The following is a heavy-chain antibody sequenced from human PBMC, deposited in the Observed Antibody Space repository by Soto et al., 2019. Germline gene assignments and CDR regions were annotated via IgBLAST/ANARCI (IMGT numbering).Heavy chain of an antibody. Sequence: QVQLVQSGAEVKKSGASVKVSCKASGYTFTSHDINWVLQDTGQGLEWMGWMNPNSGNTGYAQKFKGRVTMTRNTSISTAYMELSSLRSEDTAVYYCARWDYGVYARFDYWGQGTLVTVSS. J-gene: IGHJ4*02. V-gene: IGHV1-8*01. CDR1: GYTFTSHD. D-gene: IGHD4-17*01. CDR2: MNPNSGNT. CDR3: ARWDYGVYARFDY.